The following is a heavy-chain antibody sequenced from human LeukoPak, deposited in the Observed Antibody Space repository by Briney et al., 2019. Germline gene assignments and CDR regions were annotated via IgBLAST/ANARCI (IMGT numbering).Heavy chain of an antibody. CDR1: GGSISSYY. V-gene: IGHV4-4*07. CDR3: ARGPPPDFDY. Sequence: PSETLSPTCTVSGGSISSYYWSWIRQPAGKGLEWIGRIHPSGSTNYNPSLKSRVTLSVDTSKNQFSLKLSSVTAADTAVYYCARGPPPDFDYWGRGTLVTVSS. CDR2: IHPSGST. J-gene: IGHJ4*02.